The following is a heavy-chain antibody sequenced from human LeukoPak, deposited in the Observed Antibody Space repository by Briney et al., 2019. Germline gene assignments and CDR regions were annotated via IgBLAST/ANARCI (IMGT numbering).Heavy chain of an antibody. D-gene: IGHD3-3*01. V-gene: IGHV4-39*01. CDR2: IYYSGST. Sequence: SETLSLTCTVSGGSISSSSYYWGWIRQPPGKGLEWIGSIYYSGSTYYNPSLKSRVTISVDTSKNQFSLKLSSVTAADTAVYYCARQGRGTFGVVITTKSHEFDYWGQGTLVTVSS. J-gene: IGHJ4*02. CDR1: GGSISSSSYY. CDR3: ARQGRGTFGVVITTKSHEFDY.